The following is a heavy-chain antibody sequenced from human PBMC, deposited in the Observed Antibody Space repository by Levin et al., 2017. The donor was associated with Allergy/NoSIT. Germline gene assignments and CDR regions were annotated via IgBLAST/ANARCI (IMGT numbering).Heavy chain of an antibody. Sequence: QAGGSLRLSCAASGFTFSSYAMSWVRQAPGKGLEWVSGISGSGGSIYYADSVRGRFTISRDNSKNTLYLQMNSLRAEDTAVYYCAKDTPALSAGPYFDYWGQGTLVTVSS. CDR1: GFTFSSYA. D-gene: IGHD2-2*01. J-gene: IGHJ4*02. CDR2: ISGSGGSI. V-gene: IGHV3-23*01. CDR3: AKDTPALSAGPYFDY.